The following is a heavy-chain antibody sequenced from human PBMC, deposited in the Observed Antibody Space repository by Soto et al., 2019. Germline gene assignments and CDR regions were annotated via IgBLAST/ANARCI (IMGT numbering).Heavy chain of an antibody. CDR1: GFTFSSYS. Sequence: PGGSLRLSCAASGFTFSSYSMSWVRQAPGKGLEWVSSISSSSSYIYYADSVKGRFTISRDNAKNSLYLQMNSLRAEDTAVYYCARAGGATDYYFDYWGQGTLVTVSS. CDR3: ARAGGATDYYFDY. V-gene: IGHV3-21*01. D-gene: IGHD1-26*01. CDR2: ISSSSSYI. J-gene: IGHJ4*02.